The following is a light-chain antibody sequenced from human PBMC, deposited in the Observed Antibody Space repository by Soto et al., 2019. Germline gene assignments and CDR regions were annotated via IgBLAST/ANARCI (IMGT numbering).Light chain of an antibody. CDR3: QQTYSDIS. Sequence: DVRMTQSPSSLSASVVETITMTCRASRTINTYLNWFQQKPGEPPRLLIYGASTLHDGVPSRFSGSGSGADFTLTISGLQPEDFASYHCQQTYSDISFGGGTKVDIK. CDR2: GAS. V-gene: IGKV1-39*01. CDR1: RTINTY. J-gene: IGKJ4*01.